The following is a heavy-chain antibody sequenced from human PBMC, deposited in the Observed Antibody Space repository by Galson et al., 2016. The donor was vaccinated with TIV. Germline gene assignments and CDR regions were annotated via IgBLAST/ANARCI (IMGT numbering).Heavy chain of an antibody. CDR2: VFTDGTT. CDR1: GGSVSRYY. D-gene: IGHD5-18*01. Sequence: LSLTCSVSGGSVSRYYWSWVRQSPGKGLEWIGRVFTDGTTTYNPSLKSRVAISVDTSRRQFSLRLRSVTAADTALYYCATVNTNSRKYFDYWGQGIQVTVS. V-gene: IGHV4-4*07. CDR3: ATVNTNSRKYFDY. J-gene: IGHJ4*02.